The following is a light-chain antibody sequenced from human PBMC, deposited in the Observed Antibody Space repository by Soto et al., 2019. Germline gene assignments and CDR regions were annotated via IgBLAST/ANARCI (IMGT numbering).Light chain of an antibody. CDR2: ANF. V-gene: IGLV1-40*01. J-gene: IGLJ3*02. Sequence: QSVLTQPPSVSGAPGQRVTISCTGSSSNIGAGYDVHWYQQFPGTAPKVLIYANFNRPSGVTGRGSGSKSGTSAYLAITGRQAEDEDDYSCQSYDTSLIGSRVFGGGTKLTVL. CDR1: SSNIGAGYD. CDR3: QSYDTSLIGSRV.